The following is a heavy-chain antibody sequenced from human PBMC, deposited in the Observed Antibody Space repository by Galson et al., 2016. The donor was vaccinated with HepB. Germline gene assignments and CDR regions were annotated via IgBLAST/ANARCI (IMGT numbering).Heavy chain of an antibody. CDR1: GFTFSRFW. Sequence: SLRLSCAASGFTFSRFWMNWVRQAPGKGLEWVASIKKDGSKTFYVDSVKGRFTMSRDNVEESVSLQMNSPRAEDTAVYYCAKYGDEAGWNFHHWGQGTLVTVSS. V-gene: IGHV3-7*03. J-gene: IGHJ1*01. D-gene: IGHD6-19*01. CDR3: AKYGDEAGWNFHH. CDR2: IKKDGSKT.